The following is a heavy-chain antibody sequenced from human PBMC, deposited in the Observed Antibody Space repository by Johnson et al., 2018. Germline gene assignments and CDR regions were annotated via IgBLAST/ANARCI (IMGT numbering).Heavy chain of an antibody. CDR1: GFTFNMYW. CDR3: ASGGPNHGFDF. Sequence: EVQLVETGGGLVQPGGSLRLSCEASGFTFNMYWMHWVRQVPGKGLVWVSRINNDGSDTIYADSVKGRFTISEDNAKNTFYLQMTSRTGEDTAVYFWASGGPNHGFDFLGQETTITVFS. D-gene: IGHD3-10*01. V-gene: IGHV3-74*01. J-gene: IGHJ3*01. CDR2: INNDGSDT.